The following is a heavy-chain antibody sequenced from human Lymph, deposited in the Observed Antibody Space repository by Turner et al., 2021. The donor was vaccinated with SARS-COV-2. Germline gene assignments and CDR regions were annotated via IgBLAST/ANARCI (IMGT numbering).Heavy chain of an antibody. D-gene: IGHD3-16*01. CDR2: ISGSGART. J-gene: IGHJ4*02. CDR3: AKSPLGEDYFDY. Sequence: EVQLLESGGDLVQPGGSLRLSCAASGFTFSNYAMSWVRQGPGKGREWVSDISGSGARTYYADSVKGRFTISRDNSKNTLFLQMNSLRADDTAIYYWAKSPLGEDYFDYWGQGTLVTVSS. CDR1: GFTFSNYA. V-gene: IGHV3-23*01.